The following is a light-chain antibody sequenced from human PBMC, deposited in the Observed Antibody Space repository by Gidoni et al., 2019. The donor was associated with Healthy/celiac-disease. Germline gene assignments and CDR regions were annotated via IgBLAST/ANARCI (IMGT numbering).Light chain of an antibody. V-gene: IGKV1-39*01. CDR2: AAS. CDR1: QSISSY. Sequence: DIQMTQSPSSLSASVGDRVTITCRASQSISSYLNWYPQKPGKAPKLLIYAASSLQSGVPSRFSGSGSGTDFTLNISSLQPEDFATYYCQQSYSTPPTFGQGTQLEIK. J-gene: IGKJ2*01. CDR3: QQSYSTPPT.